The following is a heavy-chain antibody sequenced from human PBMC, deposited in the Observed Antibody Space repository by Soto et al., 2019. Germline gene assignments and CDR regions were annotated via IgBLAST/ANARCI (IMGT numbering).Heavy chain of an antibody. CDR1: GDTFSNYG. V-gene: IGHV1-69*06. CDR2: IIPMLGTT. Sequence: QEQLVQSGTEVKKPGSSLKVSCKTSGDTFSNYGISWVRQAPGQGLEWMGGIIPMLGTTNYAQKFQGRVTITADKSTRTAYMDLTSLRIEDTAVYYCARGSITVFGVAGGSLDVWGQWTTVTVSS. CDR3: ARGSITVFGVAGGSLDV. D-gene: IGHD3-3*01. J-gene: IGHJ6*02.